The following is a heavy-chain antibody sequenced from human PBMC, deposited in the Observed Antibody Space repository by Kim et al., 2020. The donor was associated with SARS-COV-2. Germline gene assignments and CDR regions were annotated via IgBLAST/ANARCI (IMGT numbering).Heavy chain of an antibody. V-gene: IGHV3-15*01. D-gene: IGHD1-26*01. CDR2: IKSNIIGAPT. J-gene: IGHJ4*02. CDR3: TTQWEPNPGGY. Sequence: GGSLRLSCVASGFIFSGAWMGWVRQAPGKSLEWVGRIKSNIIGAPTDYAAPVKGRFTISRDDSKNTLYLQMNSLKTEDTAVYYCTTQWEPNPGGYWGQGT. CDR1: GFIFSGAW.